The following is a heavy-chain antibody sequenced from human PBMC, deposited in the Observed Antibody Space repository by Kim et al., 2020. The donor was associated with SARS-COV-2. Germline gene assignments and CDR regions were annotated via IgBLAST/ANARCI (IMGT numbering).Heavy chain of an antibody. D-gene: IGHD2-2*01. V-gene: IGHV4-4*02. CDR2: IYHSGST. CDR1: GGSISSSNW. Sequence: SETLSLTCAVSGGSISSSNWWSWVRQPPGKGLEWIGEIYHSGSTNYNPSLKSRVTISVDKSKNQFSLKLSSVTAADTAVYYCARFGCSSTSCFEPEYYFDYWGQGTLVTVSS. J-gene: IGHJ4*02. CDR3: ARFGCSSTSCFEPEYYFDY.